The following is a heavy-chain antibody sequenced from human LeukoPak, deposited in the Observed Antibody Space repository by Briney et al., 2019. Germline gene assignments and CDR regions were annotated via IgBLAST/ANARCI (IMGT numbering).Heavy chain of an antibody. CDR3: ARVVRWLSGVDY. CDR2: MNPNSGNT. J-gene: IGHJ4*02. D-gene: IGHD4-23*01. Sequence: ASVKVSCKASGYTFTGYYMHWVRQAPGQGLEWMGWMNPNSGNTGYAQKFQGRVTMTRNTSISTAYMELSSLRSEDTAVYYCARVVRWLSGVDYWGQGTLVTVSS. V-gene: IGHV1-8*02. CDR1: GYTFTGYY.